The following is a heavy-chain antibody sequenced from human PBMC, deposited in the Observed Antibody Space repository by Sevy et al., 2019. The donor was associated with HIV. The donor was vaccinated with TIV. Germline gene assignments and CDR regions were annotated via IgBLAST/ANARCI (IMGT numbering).Heavy chain of an antibody. Sequence: GGSLRLSFTASGFYFGIHLVRQAPGKGLEWVELRWYDGINKDYAGSVKVRFTISRENSKKTVFLQMNSMRAEDTGMYYCARWGNSSGIDYWGQGTLVTVSS. J-gene: IGHJ4*02. CDR2: RWYDGINK. CDR1: GFYFG. D-gene: IGHD3-22*01. CDR3: ARWGNSSGIDY. V-gene: IGHV3-33*01.